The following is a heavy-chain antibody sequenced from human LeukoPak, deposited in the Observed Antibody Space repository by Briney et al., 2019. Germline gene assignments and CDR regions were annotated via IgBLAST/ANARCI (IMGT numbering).Heavy chain of an antibody. CDR3: AREGIVAAGTMGY. CDR1: GFTFSSYG. V-gene: IGHV3-23*01. CDR2: ISGSGGST. D-gene: IGHD6-13*01. J-gene: IGHJ4*02. Sequence: GGTLRLSCAASGFTFSSYGMSWVRQAPGKGLEWVSAISGSGGSTYYADSVKGRFTISRDNSKNTLYLQMNSLRAEDTAVYYCAREGIVAAGTMGYWGQGTLVTVSS.